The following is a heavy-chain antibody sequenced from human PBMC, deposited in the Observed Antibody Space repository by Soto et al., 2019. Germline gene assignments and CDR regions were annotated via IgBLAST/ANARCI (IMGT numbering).Heavy chain of an antibody. Sequence: EVQLLESGGGFVQPGGSLRLSCAASGFTFTNYALSWVRQAPGKGLEWVSTIGGGSGSTSYADSVKGRFSISRENSKNTLYLQMSSLRAEDTGLYYCATRMYSTSWYYFVSWGQGTLVTVSS. V-gene: IGHV3-23*01. D-gene: IGHD6-13*01. J-gene: IGHJ4*02. CDR1: GFTFTNYA. CDR3: ATRMYSTSWYYFVS. CDR2: IGGGSGST.